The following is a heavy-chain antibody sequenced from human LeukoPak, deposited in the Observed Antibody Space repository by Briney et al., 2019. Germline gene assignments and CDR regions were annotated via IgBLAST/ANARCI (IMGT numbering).Heavy chain of an antibody. V-gene: IGHV3-74*01. CDR2: IKTDGSSP. Sequence: PGRCLRLSCAASGFTFSTYFMHWVRQAPGKGLVWVSRIKTDGSSPNYADSVKGRFTISRDNAKNTLFLQMNSLRAEDTAVYYCVRDLDFKLDYWGQGILVTVSS. J-gene: IGHJ4*02. CDR3: VRDLDFKLDY. CDR1: GFTFSTYF.